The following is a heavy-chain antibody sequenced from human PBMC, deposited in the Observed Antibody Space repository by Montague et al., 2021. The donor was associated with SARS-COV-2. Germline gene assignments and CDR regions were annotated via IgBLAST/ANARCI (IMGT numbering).Heavy chain of an antibody. CDR2: IDWDDDK. CDR3: ARTPIVATTYYNYYYYGMDV. V-gene: IGHV2-70*01. Sequence: PELVKPTQTLTLTCTFSGFSLSTSGMCVSWIRQPPGKALEWLALIDWDDDKYYSTSLKTRLTISKDTSKNQVVLTMTNIDPVDTATYYCARTPIVATTYYNYYYYGMDVWGQGTTVTVSS. CDR1: GFSLSTSGMC. D-gene: IGHD5-12*01. J-gene: IGHJ6*02.